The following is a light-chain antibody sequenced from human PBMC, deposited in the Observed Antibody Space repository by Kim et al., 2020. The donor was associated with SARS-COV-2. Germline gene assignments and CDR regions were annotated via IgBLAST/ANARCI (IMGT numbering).Light chain of an antibody. CDR3: QQYGRSPSYT. Sequence: SPGETATLSCRARQTLTSSYLAWYQQKPGQAPRLLIYGTSTRATGIADRFSGSGSGTDFTLTISRLESEDSAVYYCQQYGRSPSYTFGQGTKLEI. CDR2: GTS. CDR1: QTLTSSY. J-gene: IGKJ2*01. V-gene: IGKV3-20*01.